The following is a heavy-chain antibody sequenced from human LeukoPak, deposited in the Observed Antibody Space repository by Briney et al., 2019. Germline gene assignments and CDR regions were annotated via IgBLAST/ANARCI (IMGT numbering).Heavy chain of an antibody. CDR1: GGSFSGYY. Sequence: SETLSLTCAVYGGSFSGYYWSWLRQPPGKGLEWIGEINHSGSTNYNPSLKRRVTISVDTSKNQFSLKLSSVTAADTAVYYCARLLPRDAFDIWGQGTMVTVSP. CDR3: ARLLPRDAFDI. CDR2: INHSGST. J-gene: IGHJ3*02. V-gene: IGHV4-34*01. D-gene: IGHD3-3*01.